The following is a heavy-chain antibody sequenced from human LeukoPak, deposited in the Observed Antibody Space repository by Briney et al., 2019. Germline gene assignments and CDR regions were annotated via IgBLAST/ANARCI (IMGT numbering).Heavy chain of an antibody. D-gene: IGHD3-22*01. CDR3: ARDGRYYDSSGFDY. CDR1: GFTVSSNY. Sequence: PGGSLRLSCAASGFTVSSNYMSWVRQAPGKGLEWVSVIYSGGSTYYADSVKGRFTISRDNSKNTLYLQMNSLRAEDTAVYYCARDGRYYDSSGFDYRGQGTLVTVSS. J-gene: IGHJ4*02. V-gene: IGHV3-66*02. CDR2: IYSGGST.